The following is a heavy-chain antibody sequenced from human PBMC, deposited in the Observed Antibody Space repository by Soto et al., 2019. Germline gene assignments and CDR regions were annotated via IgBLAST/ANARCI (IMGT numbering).Heavy chain of an antibody. D-gene: IGHD5-12*01. CDR2: IYYSGST. CDR3: ARDLGGYERVFDY. V-gene: IGHV4-59*01. CDR1: GGSISSYY. J-gene: IGHJ4*02. Sequence: SETLSLTCTVSGGSISSYYWSWIRQPPGKGLEWIGYIYYSGSTNYNPSLQSRVTISVDTSKNQFSLKLSSVTAADTAVYYCARDLGGYERVFDYWGQGTLVTVSS.